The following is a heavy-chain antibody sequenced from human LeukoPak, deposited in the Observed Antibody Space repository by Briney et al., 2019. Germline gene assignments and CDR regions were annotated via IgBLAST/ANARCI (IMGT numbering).Heavy chain of an antibody. J-gene: IGHJ5*02. CDR3: ARDGESVVVPAAISWFDP. V-gene: IGHV1-69*04. Sequence: SVKVSCKASGGTFSSYAISWVRQAPGQGLEWMGRVIPILGIANYGQKFQGRVTITAHKSTRTAYLELSSLRSEDTAVYYCARDGESVVVPAAISWFDPWGQGTLVTVSS. CDR2: VIPILGIA. D-gene: IGHD2-2*02. CDR1: GGTFSSYA.